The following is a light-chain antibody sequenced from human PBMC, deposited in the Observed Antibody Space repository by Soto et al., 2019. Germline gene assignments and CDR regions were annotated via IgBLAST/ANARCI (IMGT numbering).Light chain of an antibody. CDR1: QGVGRS. Sequence: DIQLTQSPSFLSASVGDRVTITCRASQGVGRSVAWYQQKPGRAPNLVIYGASTLEVGVPASFSGNGSGTEFTLTVTSLQPEDFATYYCQQYYSTPHTFGQGTKLEIK. V-gene: IGKV1-9*01. J-gene: IGKJ2*01. CDR3: QQYYSTPHT. CDR2: GAS.